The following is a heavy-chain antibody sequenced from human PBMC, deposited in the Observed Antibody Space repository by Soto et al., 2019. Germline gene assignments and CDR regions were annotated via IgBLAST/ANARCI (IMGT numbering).Heavy chain of an antibody. CDR2: IIPIFGTA. Sequence: QVQLVQSGAEVKKPGSSVKVSCKASGGTFSSYAISWVRQAPGQGLEWMGGIIPIFGTANYAQKFQGRVTITADESTSTAYMELSSLRSEDTAVYNCARSARPLKVLITYGMDVWGQGTTVTVSS. J-gene: IGHJ6*02. CDR1: GGTFSSYA. V-gene: IGHV1-69*01. CDR3: ARSARPLKVLITYGMDV. D-gene: IGHD2-8*01.